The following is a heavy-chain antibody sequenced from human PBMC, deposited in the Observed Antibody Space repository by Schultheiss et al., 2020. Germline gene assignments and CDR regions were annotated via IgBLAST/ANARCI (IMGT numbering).Heavy chain of an antibody. D-gene: IGHD2-15*01. CDR1: GFTFSSYG. CDR3: ARDRALFPNSRGGTTIYYYGMDV. Sequence: GESLKISCAASGFTFSSYGMHWVRQAPGKGLEWVAVIWYDGSNKYYADSVKGRFTISRDNSKNTLYLQMNSLRAEDTAVYYCARDRALFPNSRGGTTIYYYGMDVWGQGTTVTVSS. CDR2: IWYDGSNK. J-gene: IGHJ6*02. V-gene: IGHV3-33*01.